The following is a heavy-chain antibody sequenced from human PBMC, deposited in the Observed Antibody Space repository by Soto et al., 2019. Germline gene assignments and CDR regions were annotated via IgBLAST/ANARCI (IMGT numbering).Heavy chain of an antibody. CDR1: GGSFSGYY. D-gene: IGHD6-19*01. Sequence: SEALSHSCAVYGGSFSGYYWSWIRQPPGKGLEWIGEINHSGSTNYNPSLKSRVTISVDTSKNQFSLKLSSVTAADTAVYYCARGLIIAVAGTEYPNRLDPRSQGTLDTVSA. J-gene: IGHJ5*02. CDR3: ARGLIIAVAGTEYPNRLDP. V-gene: IGHV4-34*01. CDR2: INHSGST.